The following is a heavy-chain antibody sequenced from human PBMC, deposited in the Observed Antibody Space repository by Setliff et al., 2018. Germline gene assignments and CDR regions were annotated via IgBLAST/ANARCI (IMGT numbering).Heavy chain of an antibody. CDR1: GGSISSSSYY. J-gene: IGHJ6*02. D-gene: IGHD3-10*01. CDR2: IYYSGST. Sequence: SETLSLTCTVSGGSISSSSYYWGWIRQPPGKGLEWIGSIYYSGSTYYNPSLKCRVTISVDTSKNQFSLKLSSVTAADTAVYYCATLLANYGSGMDVWGQGTTVTVSS. CDR3: ATLLANYGSGMDV. V-gene: IGHV4-39*01.